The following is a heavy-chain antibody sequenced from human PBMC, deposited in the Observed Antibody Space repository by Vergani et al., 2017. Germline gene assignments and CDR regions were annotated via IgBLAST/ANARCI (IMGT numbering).Heavy chain of an antibody. CDR3: ARVNKLAKYFDY. CDR2: ISGSGTTI. CDR1: GFTFSSSE. V-gene: IGHV3-48*03. D-gene: IGHD5-12*01. Sequence: EVQLVESGGGLVQPGGSLRLSCAASGFTFSSSEMHWVRQAPGKGLEWVSYISGSGTTIYYADSVKGRFTISRDNSKNTLYLQMNSLRAEDTAVYYCARVNKLAKYFDYWGQGTLVTVSS. J-gene: IGHJ4*02.